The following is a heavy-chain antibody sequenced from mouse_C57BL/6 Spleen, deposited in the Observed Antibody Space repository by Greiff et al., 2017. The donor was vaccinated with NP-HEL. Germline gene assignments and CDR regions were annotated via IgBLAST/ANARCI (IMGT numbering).Heavy chain of an antibody. Sequence: QVQLQQSGPELVKPGASVKLSCKASGYTFTSYDINWVKQRPGQGLEWIGWIYPRDGSTKYNEKFKGKATLTVDTSSSTAYMELHSLTSEDSAVYFCARDYYGEIYYYAMDYWGQGTSVTVSS. V-gene: IGHV1-85*01. J-gene: IGHJ4*01. CDR3: ARDYYGEIYYYAMDY. CDR1: GYTFTSYD. D-gene: IGHD2-13*01. CDR2: IYPRDGST.